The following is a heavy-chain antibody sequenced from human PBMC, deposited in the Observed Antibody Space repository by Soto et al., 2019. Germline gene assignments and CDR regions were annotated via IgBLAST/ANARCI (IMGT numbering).Heavy chain of an antibody. Sequence: QVQLVESGGGVVQPGRSLRLSCAASGFTFSSYGMHWVRQAPGKGLEWVAVIWYDGSNKYYADSVKGRFTISRDNSKNTLDLQMNSLRAEDTAVYYCAREQFGVSVPGPDYWGQGTLVTVSS. D-gene: IGHD3-10*01. V-gene: IGHV3-33*01. CDR1: GFTFSSYG. CDR3: AREQFGVSVPGPDY. J-gene: IGHJ4*02. CDR2: IWYDGSNK.